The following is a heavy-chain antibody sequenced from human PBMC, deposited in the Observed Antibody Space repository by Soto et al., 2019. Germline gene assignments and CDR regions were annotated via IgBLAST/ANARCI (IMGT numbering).Heavy chain of an antibody. Sequence: SETLSLTCTVSGGSISSYYWSWIRQPPGKGLEWIGYIYYSGSTNYNPSLKSRVTISVDTSKNQFSLKLSSVTAADTAVYYCARDEREYTSSSRHGWFDPCGEGALVTVYS. D-gene: IGHD6-6*01. CDR1: GGSISSYY. V-gene: IGHV4-59*01. CDR2: IYYSGST. CDR3: ARDEREYTSSSRHGWFDP. J-gene: IGHJ5*02.